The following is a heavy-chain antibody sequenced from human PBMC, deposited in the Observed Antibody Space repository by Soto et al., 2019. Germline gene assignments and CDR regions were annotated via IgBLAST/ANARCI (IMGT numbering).Heavy chain of an antibody. CDR2: ISGSGDST. CDR3: AKGAEYYDSSGPIGY. Sequence: PGGSLRLSCAASGFTFSSYAMSWVRQAPGKGLEWVSGISGSGDSTYYADSVKGRFTISRDNSKNTLYLQVNSLRAEDTAVYYCAKGAEYYDSSGPIGYWGQGTLVTVSS. D-gene: IGHD3-22*01. CDR1: GFTFSSYA. V-gene: IGHV3-23*01. J-gene: IGHJ4*02.